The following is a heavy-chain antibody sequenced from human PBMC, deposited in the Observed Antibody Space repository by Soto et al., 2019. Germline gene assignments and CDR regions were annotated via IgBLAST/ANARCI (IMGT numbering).Heavy chain of an antibody. J-gene: IGHJ3*01. V-gene: IGHV6-1*01. CDR3: ARGNALDV. Sequence: SQTLSLTCAISGDSVSSDITSWNWIRQSPSRGLEWLGRTYYRSKWFQDYAASVKSRITINPDTSKNQFSLELNSMTPEDTAVYYCARGNALDVWGQGTVVTVSS. D-gene: IGHD3-10*01. CDR2: TYYRSKWFQ. CDR1: GDSVSSDITS.